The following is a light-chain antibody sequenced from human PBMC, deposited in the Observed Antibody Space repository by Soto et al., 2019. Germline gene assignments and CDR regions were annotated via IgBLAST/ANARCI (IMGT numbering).Light chain of an antibody. J-gene: IGLJ1*01. CDR2: EVS. CDR3: SSYTSSSTYV. CDR1: SSDVGGYKY. V-gene: IGLV2-14*01. Sequence: QSALTQPASVSGSPGQSITISCTGTSSDVGGYKYVSWYQQHPGKAPKLMIYEVSNRPSGVSNRFSGSKSGNTASLTISGLQAEDEADYYCSSYTSSSTYVFGIGTKVTVL.